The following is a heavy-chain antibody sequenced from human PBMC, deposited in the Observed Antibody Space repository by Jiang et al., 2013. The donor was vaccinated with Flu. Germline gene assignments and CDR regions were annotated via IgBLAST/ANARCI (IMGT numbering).Heavy chain of an antibody. J-gene: IGHJ6*02. V-gene: IGHV4-59*08. D-gene: IGHD2-21*02. CDR3: ARSYCGGDCYTMFGYSYYGMDV. CDR2: IYYSGST. CDR1: GGSVSPYY. Sequence: GLVKPSETLSLTCTVSGGSVSPYYWSWIRQPPGKGLEWIAYIYYSGSTNYNPSLKSRVTISIDTSTNQFSLKLISVTAPDTAVYYCARSYCGGDCYTMFGYSYYGMDVWGQGTTVTVSS.